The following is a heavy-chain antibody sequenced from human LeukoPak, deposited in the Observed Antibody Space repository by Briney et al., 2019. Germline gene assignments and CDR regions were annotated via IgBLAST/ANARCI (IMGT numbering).Heavy chain of an antibody. V-gene: IGHV4-39*07. J-gene: IGHJ6*02. D-gene: IGHD3-3*01. CDR3: ARGHGRVLIFGVLTIYAMDV. CDR1: GVSISSSSAY. CDR2: IYYSKNT. Sequence: PSETLSLTCTVSGVSISSSSAYWGWIRQPPGKGLEWIGSIYYSKNTYYNPSLKSRVTISADTSKNQFSLTLGSVTAADTAVYYCARGHGRVLIFGVLTIYAMDVWGQGTTVTVSS.